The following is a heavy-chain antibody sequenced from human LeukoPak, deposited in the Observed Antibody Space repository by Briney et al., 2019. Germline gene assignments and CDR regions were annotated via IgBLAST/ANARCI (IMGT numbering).Heavy chain of an antibody. CDR2: IKEDGSEK. Sequence: GGSLRLSCAASGFTFNSYWMSWVRQAPGKGLEWVANIKEDGSEKYYVDSVKGRFTISRDNAKNSLYLQMNSLRAEDTAVYYCARSIGVRAYWGQGTLVTVSS. J-gene: IGHJ4*02. CDR1: GFTFNSYW. D-gene: IGHD6-6*01. V-gene: IGHV3-7*01. CDR3: ARSIGVRAY.